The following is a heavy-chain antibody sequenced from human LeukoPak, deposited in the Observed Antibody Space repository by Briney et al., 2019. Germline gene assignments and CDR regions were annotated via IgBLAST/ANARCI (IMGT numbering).Heavy chain of an antibody. CDR1: GVTFSSYA. J-gene: IGHJ4*02. Sequence: GGSLRLSCAAPGVTFSSYAMSWVRQAPGKGLEWVSAISGSGGSTYYADSVKGRFTISRDNSKNTLYLQMNSLRAEDTAVYYCAKDSGTIFGVVIRWAYFDYWGQGTLVTVSS. D-gene: IGHD3-3*01. CDR2: ISGSGGST. V-gene: IGHV3-23*01. CDR3: AKDSGTIFGVVIRWAYFDY.